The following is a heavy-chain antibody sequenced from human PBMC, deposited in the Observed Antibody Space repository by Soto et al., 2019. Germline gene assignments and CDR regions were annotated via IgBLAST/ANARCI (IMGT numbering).Heavy chain of an antibody. Sequence: SETLSLTCAVYGGSFSGYYWSWIRQPPGKGLEWIGEINHSGSTNYNPSLKSRVTISVDTSKNQFSLELSSVTAADTAVYYCARRRGGWYYYYGMDVWGQGTTVTVSS. CDR1: GGSFSGYY. D-gene: IGHD6-19*01. CDR2: INHSGST. V-gene: IGHV4-34*01. CDR3: ARRRGGWYYYYGMDV. J-gene: IGHJ6*02.